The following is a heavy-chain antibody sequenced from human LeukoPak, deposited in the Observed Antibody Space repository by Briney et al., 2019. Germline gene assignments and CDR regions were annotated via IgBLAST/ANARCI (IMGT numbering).Heavy chain of an antibody. D-gene: IGHD5-12*01. J-gene: IGHJ4*02. CDR3: ARGRYSGYVPFDY. CDR2: IYYSGST. Sequence: SQTLSLTCTVSGGSISSGDYYWSWIRQPPGKGLEWIGYIYYSGSTYYNPSLKSRVTISVDTSKNQFSLKLSSVTAADTAVYYCARGRYSGYVPFDYWGQGTLVTVSS. CDR1: GGSISSGDYY. V-gene: IGHV4-30-4*08.